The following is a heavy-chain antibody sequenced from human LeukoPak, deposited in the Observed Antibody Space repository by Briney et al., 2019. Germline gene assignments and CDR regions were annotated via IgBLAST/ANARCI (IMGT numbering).Heavy chain of an antibody. CDR1: GFTFSSYS. CDR2: ISSSSSYI. CDR3: ARAGSRDGYNFGY. J-gene: IGHJ4*02. Sequence: GGSLRLSCAASGFTFSSYSMNWVRRAPGKGLEWVSSISSSSSYIYYADSVKGRFTISRDNAKNSLYLQMNSLRAEDTAVYYCARAGSRDGYNFGYWGQGTLVTVSS. V-gene: IGHV3-21*01. D-gene: IGHD5-24*01.